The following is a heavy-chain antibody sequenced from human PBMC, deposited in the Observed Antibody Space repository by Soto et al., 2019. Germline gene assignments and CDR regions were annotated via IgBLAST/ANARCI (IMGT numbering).Heavy chain of an antibody. J-gene: IGHJ4*02. V-gene: IGHV4-4*02. D-gene: IGHD2-15*01. CDR1: GDSFSGPNW. CDR3: ARSPRRVGGKWYLDY. Sequence: QVQLQESAPGLVKPSGTLTLTCAVSGDSFSGPNWWTWVRQPPGKGLEWIGDILQTGHTDYSPSLSSRLTISIATSKKEFSLNPPSVTATDTAVYYCARSPRRVGGKWYLDYWGQGALVTVSS. CDR2: ILQTGHT.